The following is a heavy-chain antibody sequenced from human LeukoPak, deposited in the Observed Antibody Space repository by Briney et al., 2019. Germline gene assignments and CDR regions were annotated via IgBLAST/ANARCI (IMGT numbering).Heavy chain of an antibody. CDR2: INPNSGGT. J-gene: IGHJ4*02. D-gene: IGHD1-26*01. Sequence: ASLKVSCTASGYTFTGYYMHWVRQAPGQGVEWMGWINPNSGGTNYTQKFQGRVTMTRDTSISTAYMELSRLRADDTDVYYCARDICRSGSYWGGIDYWGQGTLVTVSS. CDR3: ARDICRSGSYWGGIDY. V-gene: IGHV1-2*02. CDR1: GYTFTGYY.